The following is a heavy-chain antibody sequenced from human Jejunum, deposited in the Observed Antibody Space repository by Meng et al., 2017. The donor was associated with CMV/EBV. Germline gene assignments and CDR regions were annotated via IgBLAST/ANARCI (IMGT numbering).Heavy chain of an antibody. CDR3: IWHTTHSCYFDL. V-gene: IGHV3-15*01. J-gene: IGHJ4*03. Sequence: GLTFRDAWMSWVRQAPGKGLEWVGRLKINTDAGTIDYTAPVKGRFTISRDISKNTLYLQMHSLKSEDTAMYYCIWHTTHSCYFDLWGPGTLVTVSS. CDR1: GLTFRDAW. CDR2: LKINTDAGTI. D-gene: IGHD2-15*01.